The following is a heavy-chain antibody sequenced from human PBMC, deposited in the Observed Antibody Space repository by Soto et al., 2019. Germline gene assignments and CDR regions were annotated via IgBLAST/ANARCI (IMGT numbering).Heavy chain of an antibody. CDR1: GYSFTSYW. Sequence: PGEPLKISCKGSGYSFTSYWVGWVRQMPGKGLEWIGVIYPGDSDIRYGPSFKGRVTISADKSISTAYLQWSSLRASDTAMYYCATHKNTSDPNYYSRYGMDDWGQGTPLTVSS. CDR3: ATHKNTSDPNYYSRYGMDD. J-gene: IGHJ6*02. D-gene: IGHD3-16*01. V-gene: IGHV5-51*01. CDR2: IYPGDSDI.